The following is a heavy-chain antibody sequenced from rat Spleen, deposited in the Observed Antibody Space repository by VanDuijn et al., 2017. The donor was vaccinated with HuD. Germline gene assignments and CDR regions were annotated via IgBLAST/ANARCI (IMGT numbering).Heavy chain of an antibody. Sequence: EVQLVESGGGLVQPGSPLKLSCAASGFTFNNYWMTWIRQAPGKGLEWVASITNTGDSAYYPDSVKGRFTISRDNAKSTLYLQMNSLRSEDTATYYCTRGENWFAYWGQGTLVTVSS. J-gene: IGHJ3*01. CDR1: GFTFNNYW. D-gene: IGHD5-1*01. CDR3: TRGENWFAY. CDR2: ITNTGDSA. V-gene: IGHV5-31*01.